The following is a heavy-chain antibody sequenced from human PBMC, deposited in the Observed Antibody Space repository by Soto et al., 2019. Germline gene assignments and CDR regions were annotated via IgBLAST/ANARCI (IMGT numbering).Heavy chain of an antibody. J-gene: IGHJ4*02. D-gene: IGHD3-3*01. Sequence: PSETLSLTCTVSGGSISSSSYYWGWIRQPPGKGLEWIGSIYYSGSTYYNPSLKSRVTISVDTSKNQFSLKLSSVTAADTAVYYCARHGEVVRFLECYFDYWGQGTLVTVSS. CDR2: IYYSGST. CDR3: ARHGEVVRFLECYFDY. V-gene: IGHV4-39*01. CDR1: GGSISSSSYY.